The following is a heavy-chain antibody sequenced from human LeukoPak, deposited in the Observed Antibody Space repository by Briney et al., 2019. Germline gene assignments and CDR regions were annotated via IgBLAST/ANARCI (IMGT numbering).Heavy chain of an antibody. CDR1: GYSFTSYW. D-gene: IGHD6-13*01. CDR2: IYPGDSDT. V-gene: IGHV5-51*01. J-gene: IGHJ4*02. Sequence: GESLQISCQGSGYSFTSYWIGWVRQLPGKGLEWMGIIYPGDSDTRYSPSFQGQVTISADKSISTAYLQWSSLKASDTAMYYCARSAVYSRYDYWGQGTLVTVSS. CDR3: ARSAVYSRYDY.